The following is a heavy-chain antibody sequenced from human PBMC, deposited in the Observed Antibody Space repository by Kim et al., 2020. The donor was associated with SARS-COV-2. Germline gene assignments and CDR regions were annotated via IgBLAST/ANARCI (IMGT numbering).Heavy chain of an antibody. CDR2: RKEDGSET. Sequence: GGALRLSCAASGFTFSTYWMSWVRQAPGKGLEWVAQRKEDGSETYYVDSVRGRFTISRDNAKNSLSLQMNSLRGEDAALYYCARDKLVGAVTGSSFHYWGQGALVTVSS. D-gene: IGHD6-19*01. V-gene: IGHV3-7*01. CDR1: GFTFSTYW. J-gene: IGHJ4*02. CDR3: ARDKLVGAVTGSSFHY.